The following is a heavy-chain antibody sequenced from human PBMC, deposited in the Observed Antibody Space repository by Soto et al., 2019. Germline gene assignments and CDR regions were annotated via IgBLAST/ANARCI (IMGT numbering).Heavy chain of an antibody. CDR1: GYTFTSHD. V-gene: IGHV1-8*01. Sequence: QVQLVQSGAEVKKSGVSVKVSCKASGYTFTSHDINWVRQATGQGLEWMGWMNPNSRNTGYAQKFQGRVTMTRNTSISTAYMELSSLRSEDTAVYYCARWDYGAYARFDYWGQGTLVTVSS. J-gene: IGHJ4*02. CDR2: MNPNSRNT. CDR3: ARWDYGAYARFDY. D-gene: IGHD4-17*01.